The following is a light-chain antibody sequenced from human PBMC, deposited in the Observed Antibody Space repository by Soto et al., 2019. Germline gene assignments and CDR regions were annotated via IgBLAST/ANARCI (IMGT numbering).Light chain of an antibody. V-gene: IGKV3-20*01. J-gene: IGKJ1*01. CDR1: QSVSSSY. Sequence: IVMTQCPATLSVSPGERATLSCRASQSVSSSYLAWYQQKPGQAPRLLIYGASSRATGIPDRFSGSGSGTDFTLTISRLEPEDFAVYYCQQYGSSPRTFGQGTKVDI. CDR3: QQYGSSPRT. CDR2: GAS.